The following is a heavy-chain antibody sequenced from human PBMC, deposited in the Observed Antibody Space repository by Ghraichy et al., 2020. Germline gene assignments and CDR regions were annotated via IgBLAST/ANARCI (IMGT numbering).Heavy chain of an antibody. CDR3: ARASFGSGWYYFDY. V-gene: IGHV4-34*01. CDR2: INHSGST. J-gene: IGHJ4*02. CDR1: GGSFSGYY. Sequence: SETLSLTCAVYGGSFSGYYWSWIRQPPGKGLEWIGEINHSGSTNYNPSLKGRVTISVDTSKNQFSLKLSSVTAADTAVYYCARASFGSGWYYFDYWGQGTLVTVSS. D-gene: IGHD6-19*01.